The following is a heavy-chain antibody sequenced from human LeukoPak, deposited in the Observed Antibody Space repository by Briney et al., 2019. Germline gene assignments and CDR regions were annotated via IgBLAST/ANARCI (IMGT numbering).Heavy chain of an antibody. V-gene: IGHV4-59*01. Sequence: PSETLSLTCTVSGGSISSYLWTWIRQPPGKGLEWIGYIYHSGSTNYNPSLNNRVTISVDTSKNQSSLKLTSVTAADTAVYYCARGHPFDSWGQGTLVTVSS. CDR1: GGSISSYL. CDR2: IYHSGST. J-gene: IGHJ5*01. CDR3: ARGHPFDS.